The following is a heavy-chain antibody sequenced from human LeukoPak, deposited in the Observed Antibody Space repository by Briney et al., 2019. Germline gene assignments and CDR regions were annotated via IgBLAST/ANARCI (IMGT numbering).Heavy chain of an antibody. CDR2: INTNTGNP. V-gene: IGHV7-4-1*02. CDR3: ARGRRWLPWLRENLKGYFDL. J-gene: IGHJ2*01. D-gene: IGHD5-24*01. Sequence: GASVKVSCKASGYTFTSYAMNWVRQAPGQGLEWMGWINTNTGNPTYAQGFTGRFVFSLDTSVSTAYLQISSLKAEDTAVYYCARGRRWLPWLRENLKGYFDLWGRGTLVTVSS. CDR1: GYTFTSYA.